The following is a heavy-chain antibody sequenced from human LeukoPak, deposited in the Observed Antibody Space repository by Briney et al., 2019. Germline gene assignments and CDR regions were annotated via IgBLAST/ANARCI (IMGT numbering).Heavy chain of an antibody. J-gene: IGHJ3*02. V-gene: IGHV1-18*01. CDR3: GSDSTSMIPSAPGI. CDR2: ISPYNGNT. Sequence: ASVKVSCKATGYTFIIHGISWVRQAPGQGLEWMGWISPYNGNTNFAQNLQGRVTMTTDTSTSTAYMELRSLRFDDTAVYYCGSDSTSMIPSAPGIWGQGTKVTVSS. D-gene: IGHD3-22*01. CDR1: GYTFIIHG.